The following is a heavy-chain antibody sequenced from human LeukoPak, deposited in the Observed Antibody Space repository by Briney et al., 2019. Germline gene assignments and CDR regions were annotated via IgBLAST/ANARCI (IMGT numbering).Heavy chain of an antibody. V-gene: IGHV3-23*01. Sequence: GGSLRLSCAASGFTFSSYSMNWVRQAPGKGLEWVSAISGSGGSTYYADSVKGRFTISRDNSKNTLYLQMNSLRAEDTAVYYCAKAVDPLLWFGELLYTTFDYWGQGTLVTVSS. CDR2: ISGSGGST. CDR1: GFTFSSYS. CDR3: AKAVDPLLWFGELLYTTFDY. D-gene: IGHD3-10*01. J-gene: IGHJ4*02.